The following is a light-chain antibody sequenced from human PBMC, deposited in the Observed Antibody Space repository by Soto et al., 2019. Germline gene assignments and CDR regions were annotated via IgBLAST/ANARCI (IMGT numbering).Light chain of an antibody. CDR1: QSVTTN. Sequence: ETVLTQSPATLSVSPGERATFSCKASQSVTTNLAWYQQKPGQVPRLLLYGAFTRATGIPARFSGSGSGTEFTLSISSLQSEDVAIYHCQQYHSWPHTFGQGTKLEIK. CDR3: QQYHSWPHT. CDR2: GAF. J-gene: IGKJ2*01. V-gene: IGKV3-15*01.